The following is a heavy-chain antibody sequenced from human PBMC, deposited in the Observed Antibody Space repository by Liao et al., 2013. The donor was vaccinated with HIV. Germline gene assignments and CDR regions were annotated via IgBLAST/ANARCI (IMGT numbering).Heavy chain of an antibody. CDR3: ARFMQGSSSHNPFEI. Sequence: QVQLQESGPGLVKSSQSLSLTCSVSGASISSGEHYWSWIRQSPGKGLEWIGYVYYSGSTYYNPSLKSRVAISVDTSKNQFSLEMSSVTAADTAVYYCARFMQGSSSHNPFEIWGQGTLVTVSS. D-gene: IGHD2-2*01. CDR2: VYYSGST. V-gene: IGHV4-30-4*08. J-gene: IGHJ3*02. CDR1: GASISSGEHY.